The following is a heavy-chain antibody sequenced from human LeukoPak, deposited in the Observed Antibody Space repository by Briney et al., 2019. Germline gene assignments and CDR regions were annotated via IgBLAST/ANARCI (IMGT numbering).Heavy chain of an antibody. J-gene: IGHJ4*01. CDR1: GGTFSSYA. D-gene: IGHD3-22*01. CDR3: ARDVPREYYYDSSGHWDY. V-gene: IGHV1-69*05. Sequence: ASVKVSCKASGGTFSSYAISWVRQAPGQGLEWMGRTIPIFGTANYAQKFQGRVTITTDESTSTAYMELSSLRSEDTAVYYCARDVPREYYYDSSGHWDYWGQGTLVTVSS. CDR2: TIPIFGTA.